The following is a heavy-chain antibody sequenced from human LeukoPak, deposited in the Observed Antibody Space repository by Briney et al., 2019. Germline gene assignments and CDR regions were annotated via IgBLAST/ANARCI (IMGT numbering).Heavy chain of an antibody. D-gene: IGHD2-2*01. CDR3: ASRAQHQNWFDP. CDR2: INHSGST. V-gene: IGHV4-34*01. Sequence: SETLSLTCAVYGGSFSGYYWSWIRQPPGKGLEWIGEINHSGSTNYNPSLKSRVTISVDTSKNQFSLKLSSVTAADTAVCYCASRAQHQNWFDPWGQGTTATVSS. CDR1: GGSFSGYY. J-gene: IGHJ5*01.